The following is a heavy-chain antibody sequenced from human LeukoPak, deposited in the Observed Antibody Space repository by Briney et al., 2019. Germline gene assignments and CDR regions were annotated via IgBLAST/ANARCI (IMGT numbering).Heavy chain of an antibody. V-gene: IGHV1-46*01. CDR2: IQPSGGST. J-gene: IGHJ4*02. Sequence: GASVKVSCKASGYTFTSYYMHWVRQAPGQGLEWMGIIQPSGGSTTYAQKFQGRATMTRDTSTNTVYMELTSLRSEDTAVYYCARGGWYESDCWGQGTLVTVSS. D-gene: IGHD6-19*01. CDR1: GYTFTSYY. CDR3: ARGGWYESDC.